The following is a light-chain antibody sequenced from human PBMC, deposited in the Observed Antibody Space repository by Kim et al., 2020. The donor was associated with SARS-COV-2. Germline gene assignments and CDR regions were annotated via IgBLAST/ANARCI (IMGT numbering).Light chain of an antibody. Sequence: EIVMTQSPATLSVSPGERATLSCRASQSINSDLAWYQQKPGQAPRLLIYGASTRATGIPARFSGSGSGTGFTLTITSLQSEDFAVYYCQQYNNWPSYTFGQGTKLEI. CDR3: QQYNNWPSYT. CDR2: GAS. CDR1: QSINSD. J-gene: IGKJ2*01. V-gene: IGKV3-15*01.